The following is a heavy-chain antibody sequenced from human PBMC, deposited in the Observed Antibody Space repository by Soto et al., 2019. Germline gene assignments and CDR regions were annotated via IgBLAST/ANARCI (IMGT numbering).Heavy chain of an antibody. CDR3: AREWEPNTYFDY. CDR2: INPSGGYT. V-gene: IGHV1-46*01. J-gene: IGHJ4*02. Sequence: ASVKVSCKASGYTFISYYMHWVRQAPGQGLEWMGMINPSGGYTSYAQKLQGRLTMTRDTSTSTVYMELGSLRSEDTAVYYCAREWEPNTYFDYWGQGTLGTVSS. D-gene: IGHD1-26*01. CDR1: GYTFISYY.